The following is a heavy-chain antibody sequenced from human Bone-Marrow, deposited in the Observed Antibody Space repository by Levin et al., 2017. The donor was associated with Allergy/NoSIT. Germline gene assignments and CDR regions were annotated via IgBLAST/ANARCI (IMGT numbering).Heavy chain of an antibody. D-gene: IGHD3-16*01. CDR2: AYYKSEWNT. J-gene: IGHJ4*02. CDR1: GDSVSTSSAT. Sequence: SQTLSLTCAVSGDSVSTSSATWNWIRQSPSRGLEWLGRAYYKSEWNTDYAVSVKSRITITPDTSKNQFSLHLKSVTPEDTGVYYCARERGEDSTTWYESFDYWGQGTQVTVSS. CDR3: ARERGEDSTTWYESFDY. V-gene: IGHV6-1*01.